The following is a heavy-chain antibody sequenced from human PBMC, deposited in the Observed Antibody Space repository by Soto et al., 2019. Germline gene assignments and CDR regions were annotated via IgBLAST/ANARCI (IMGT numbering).Heavy chain of an antibody. J-gene: IGHJ6*02. CDR3: ARDLGSGSYVYGMDV. CDR2: INPNSGGT. CDR1: GYTFTSYD. Sequence: ASVKVSCKASGYTFTSYDINWVRQATGQGLEWMGWINPNSGGTNYAQKFQGWVTMTRDTSISTAYMELSRLRSDDTAVYYCARDLGSGSYVYGMDVWGQGTTVTVSS. D-gene: IGHD3-10*02. V-gene: IGHV1-2*04.